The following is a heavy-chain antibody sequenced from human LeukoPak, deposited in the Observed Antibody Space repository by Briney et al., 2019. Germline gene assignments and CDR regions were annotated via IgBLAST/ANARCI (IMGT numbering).Heavy chain of an antibody. CDR3: ARDRVGAAAY. CDR1: GFTFRPYW. CDR2: ISTSSSST. V-gene: IGHV3-11*05. Sequence: GGSLRLSCAASGFTFRPYWMHWVRQAPGKGLEWVSYISTSSSSTNYADPVKGRFTISRDNAKNSLFLQMNSLRAEDTAVYYGARDRVGAAAYWGQGTLVTVSS. J-gene: IGHJ4*02. D-gene: IGHD2-15*01.